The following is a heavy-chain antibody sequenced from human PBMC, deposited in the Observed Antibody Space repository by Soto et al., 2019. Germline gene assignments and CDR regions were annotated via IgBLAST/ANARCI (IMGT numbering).Heavy chain of an antibody. CDR3: ARAPAVVGGGFDL. CDR1: GGSISNGDYY. V-gene: IGHV4-30-4*01. CDR2: IYHSGTT. J-gene: IGHJ4*02. Sequence: SETLSLTCSVSGGSISNGDYYWTWIRQPPGKGLEWIGFIYHSGTTYYSPSLRSRLSISMDTSKNLFSLNLSSVIAADTAVYYCARAPAVVGGGFDLWGPGTLVTVSS. D-gene: IGHD5-18*01.